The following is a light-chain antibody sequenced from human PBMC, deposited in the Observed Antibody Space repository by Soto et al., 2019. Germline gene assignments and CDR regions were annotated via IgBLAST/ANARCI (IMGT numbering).Light chain of an antibody. V-gene: IGKV3-20*01. CDR1: QSVSSSY. CDR2: GAS. Sequence: EIVLTQSPGTLSLSPGERATLSCRASQSVSSSYLAWYQQKPGQAPRLLIYGASSRATGIPDRFSGSGSGTDFILSISRLEPEDFAVYYCQQYGSSPWTFGQGTKV. CDR3: QQYGSSPWT. J-gene: IGKJ1*01.